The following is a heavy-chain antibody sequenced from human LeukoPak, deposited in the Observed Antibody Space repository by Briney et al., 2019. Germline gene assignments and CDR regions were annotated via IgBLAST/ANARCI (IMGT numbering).Heavy chain of an antibody. D-gene: IGHD1-7*01. CDR2: IYPGDSDT. V-gene: IGHV5-51*01. CDR3: ARHSWNYEVGWFDP. Sequence: GESLKISCRTSGYSFTNYAIAWVRQIPGKGLEWMGVIYPGDSDTRYSPSFQGQVTISADKSISTAYLQWSSLKASDTAMYYCARHSWNYEVGWFDPWGQGTLVTVSS. CDR1: GYSFTNYA. J-gene: IGHJ5*02.